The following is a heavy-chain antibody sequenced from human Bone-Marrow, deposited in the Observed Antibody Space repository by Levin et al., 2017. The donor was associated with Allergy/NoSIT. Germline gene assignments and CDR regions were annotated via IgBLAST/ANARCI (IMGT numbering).Heavy chain of an antibody. CDR1: GDSIRNPNYY. CDR2: IFYSGTT. J-gene: IGHJ4*02. V-gene: IGHV4-39*01. D-gene: IGHD3-10*01. CDR3: ARAYFYGLGSYFFYFDS. Sequence: SQTLSLTCSVSGDSIRNPNYYWGWIRQPPGKGLEWLGIIFYSGTTYYKPSFKSRVTISEDSSKNQFSLRLRSVTAADTAVYYCARAYFYGLGSYFFYFDSWGQGSLVTVSS.